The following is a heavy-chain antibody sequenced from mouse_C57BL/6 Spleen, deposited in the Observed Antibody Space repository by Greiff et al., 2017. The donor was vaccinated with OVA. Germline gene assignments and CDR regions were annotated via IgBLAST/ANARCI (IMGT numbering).Heavy chain of an antibody. CDR1: GFSFNTYA. V-gene: IGHV10-1*01. J-gene: IGHJ3*01. Sequence: VQLVESGGGLVQPKASLKLSCAASGFSFNTYAMNWVRQAPGKGLEWVARIRSKSNNYATYYADSVKDRFTISRDDSESMLYLQMSNLKTEDTAMYYCVRQNYGSSEGFAYWGQGTLVTVSA. D-gene: IGHD1-1*01. CDR3: VRQNYGSSEGFAY. CDR2: IRSKSNNYAT.